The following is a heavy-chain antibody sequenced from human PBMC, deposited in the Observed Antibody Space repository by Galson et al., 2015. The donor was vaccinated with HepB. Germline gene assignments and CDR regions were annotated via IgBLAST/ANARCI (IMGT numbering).Heavy chain of an antibody. J-gene: IGHJ4*02. Sequence: SLRLSCAVSGFTFDDYAMSWFRQAPGKGLEWVGFIRAKAPGGTRQYAASVKGRFTISRDDSKSIAYLQMNSLKTEDTAMYYCTREPGEPWLVPSYYFDYWGQGTLVTVSS. D-gene: IGHD6-19*01. V-gene: IGHV3-49*03. CDR2: IRAKAPGGTR. CDR1: GFTFDDYA. CDR3: TREPGEPWLVPSYYFDY.